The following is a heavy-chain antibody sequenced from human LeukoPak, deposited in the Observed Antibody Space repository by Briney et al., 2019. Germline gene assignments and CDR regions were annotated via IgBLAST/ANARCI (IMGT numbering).Heavy chain of an antibody. J-gene: IGHJ6*03. D-gene: IGHD3-3*01. V-gene: IGHV1-18*01. CDR3: ARARTSYDFWSGYPLDQYYYYMDV. CDR1: GYTFNNYG. Sequence: ASVKVSCKASGYTFNNYGISWVRQAPGQGLEWVGWVTSYNGDTNYAQRFQGRVTMTTDTSTSTAYMELRSLRSDDTAVYYCARARTSYDFWSGYPLDQYYYYMDVWGKGTTVTVSS. CDR2: VTSYNGDT.